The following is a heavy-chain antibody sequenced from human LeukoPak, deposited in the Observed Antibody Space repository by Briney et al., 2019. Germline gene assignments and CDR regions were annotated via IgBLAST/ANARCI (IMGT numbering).Heavy chain of an antibody. CDR3: AREVYYDFWSGYYSPYGY. Sequence: ASVKVSCKASGYTFTSYYMHWVRQAPGQGLEWMGIINPSGGSTSYAQKFQGRVTMTRDTSTSTVYMGLSSLRSEDTAVYYCAREVYYDFWSGYYSPYGYWGQGTLVTVSS. V-gene: IGHV1-46*01. D-gene: IGHD3-3*01. CDR2: INPSGGST. CDR1: GYTFTSYY. J-gene: IGHJ4*02.